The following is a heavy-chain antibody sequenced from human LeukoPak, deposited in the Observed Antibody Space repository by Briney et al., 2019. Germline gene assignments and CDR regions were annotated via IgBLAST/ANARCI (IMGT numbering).Heavy chain of an antibody. D-gene: IGHD3-10*01. CDR3: ARGVKGLRGAFDI. CDR1: GGSISSGVYY. Sequence: PSETLSLTCTVSGGSISSGVYYWSWNRQHPGKGLEWIGYIYYSGSTYSNPSLKSRLTMSVDISKNQFSLQLSSVTAADTAVYYCARGVKGLRGAFDIWGQGTMVTVSS. J-gene: IGHJ3*02. V-gene: IGHV4-31*03. CDR2: IYYSGST.